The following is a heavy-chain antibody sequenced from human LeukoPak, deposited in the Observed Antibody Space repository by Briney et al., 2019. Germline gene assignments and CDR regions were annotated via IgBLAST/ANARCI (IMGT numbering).Heavy chain of an antibody. Sequence: SETLSLTCTVSGGSISSYYWSWIRQPPGKGLEWIGYIYYSGSTNYNPSLKSRVTISVDTSKNQFSLKLSSVTAADTAVYYCARATDIVATSFWFGPWGQGTLVTVSS. D-gene: IGHD5-12*01. CDR3: ARATDIVATSFWFGP. J-gene: IGHJ5*02. CDR1: GGSISSYY. CDR2: IYYSGST. V-gene: IGHV4-59*08.